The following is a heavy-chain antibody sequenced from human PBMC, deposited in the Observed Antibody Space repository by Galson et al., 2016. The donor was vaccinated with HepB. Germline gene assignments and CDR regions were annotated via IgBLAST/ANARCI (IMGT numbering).Heavy chain of an antibody. D-gene: IGHD3-22*01. J-gene: IGHJ4*02. CDR3: AKDTAVDYYDSSGYSDY. V-gene: IGHV3-9*01. CDR2: ISWNRGSI. CDR1: GFTFDDYA. Sequence: SLRLSCAASGFTFDDYAMHRVRQAPGKGLEWVSGISWNRGSIGYADSVKGRFTISRDNAKHSLYLQMNSLRAADTALYYCAKDTAVDYYDSSGYSDYWGQGTLVIVSS.